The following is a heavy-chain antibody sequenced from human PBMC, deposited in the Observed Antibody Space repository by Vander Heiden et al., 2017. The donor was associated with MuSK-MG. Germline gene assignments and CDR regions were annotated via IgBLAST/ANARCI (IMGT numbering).Heavy chain of an antibody. Sequence: QVTLKESGPVLVKPTETLTLTCTVSGFSLSNARMGVSWIRQPPGKALEWLAHIFSNDEKSYSTSMKSRLTIAKDTSKSQVVLTMTKMDPVETATYYCARILRYVFKSSGCLCNWFDPWGQGTMVTVYS. V-gene: IGHV2-26*01. CDR1: GFSLSNARMG. J-gene: IGHJ5*02. CDR2: IFSNDEK. CDR3: ARILRYVFKSSGCLCNWFDP. D-gene: IGHD3-10*02.